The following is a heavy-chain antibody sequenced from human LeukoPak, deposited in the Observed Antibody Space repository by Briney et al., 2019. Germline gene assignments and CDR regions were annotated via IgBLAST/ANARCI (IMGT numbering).Heavy chain of an antibody. Sequence: SGRSLRLSCAASGFTFSSYAMHWVRQAPGKGLEWVAVISYDGSNKYYADSVKGRFTISRDNAKNSLYLQMNSLRAEDTAVYYCARVDRTGRYLFDYWGQGTLVTVSS. V-gene: IGHV3-30-3*01. D-gene: IGHD3/OR15-3a*01. J-gene: IGHJ4*02. CDR1: GFTFSSYA. CDR3: ARVDRTGRYLFDY. CDR2: ISYDGSNK.